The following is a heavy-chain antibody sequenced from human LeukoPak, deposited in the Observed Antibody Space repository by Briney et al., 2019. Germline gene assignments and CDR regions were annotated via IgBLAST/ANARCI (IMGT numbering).Heavy chain of an antibody. CDR2: ISGSGGST. CDR1: GFTFSSYA. V-gene: IGHV3-23*01. CDR3: AKGRDGYNPDY. D-gene: IGHD5-24*01. Sequence: GGSLRLSCAASGFTFSSYAMTWVRRAPGKGLEWVSAISGSGGSTYYADSVKGRFTISRDNSKNTLYMQMNSLRAEDTAIYYCAKGRDGYNPDYWGQGSLVTVSS. J-gene: IGHJ4*02.